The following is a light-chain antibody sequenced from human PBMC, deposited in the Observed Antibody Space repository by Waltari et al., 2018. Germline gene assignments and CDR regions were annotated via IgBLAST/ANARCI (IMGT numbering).Light chain of an antibody. Sequence: QSVLTQPPSVAGAPGQRVTISCTGSSSNIGAPYNLHLYQQLPGTAPKLLIYRNNNRPSGVPDRFSGSKSDTSAYLAITGLQAEDEADYYCQSYDSSLSGLVVFGGGTKLTVL. J-gene: IGLJ2*01. V-gene: IGLV1-40*01. CDR3: QSYDSSLSGLVV. CDR2: RNN. CDR1: SSNIGAPYN.